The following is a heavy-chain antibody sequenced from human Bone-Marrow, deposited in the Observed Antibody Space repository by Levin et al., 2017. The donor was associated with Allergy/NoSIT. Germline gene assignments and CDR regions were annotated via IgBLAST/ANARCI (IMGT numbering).Heavy chain of an antibody. V-gene: IGHV1-18*01. CDR2: ISAYNGNT. CDR3: ARDQRYPDFWSCGY. J-gene: IGHJ4*02. Sequence: GESLKISCKASGYTFTSYGISWVRQAPGQGLEWMGWISAYNGNTNYAQKLQGRVTMTTDTSTSTAYMELRSLRSDDTAVYYCARDQRYPDFWSCGYWGQGTLVTVSS. D-gene: IGHD3-3*01. CDR1: GYTFTSYG.